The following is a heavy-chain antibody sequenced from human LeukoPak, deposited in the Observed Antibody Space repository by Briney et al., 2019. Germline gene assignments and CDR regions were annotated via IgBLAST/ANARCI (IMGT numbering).Heavy chain of an antibody. CDR1: GGTFSSYA. D-gene: IGHD6-19*01. Sequence: SVKVSCKASGGTFSSYAISWVRQAPGQGLEWMGRIIPIFGIANYAQKFQGRVTITADKSTSTAYMELSSLRSEDTAVNYCASVLAVADSEYFQHWGQGTLVTVSS. CDR3: ASVLAVADSEYFQH. CDR2: IIPIFGIA. J-gene: IGHJ1*01. V-gene: IGHV1-69*04.